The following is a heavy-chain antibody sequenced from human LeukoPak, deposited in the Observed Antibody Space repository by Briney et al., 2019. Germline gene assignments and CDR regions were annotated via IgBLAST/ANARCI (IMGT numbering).Heavy chain of an antibody. J-gene: IGHJ4*02. V-gene: IGHV3-9*01. CDR1: GFTFDDYA. CDR2: ISWNSGSI. CDR3: AKDGRRYSTSFDY. D-gene: IGHD6-6*01. Sequence: GGSLRLSCAASGFTFDDYAMHWVRHAPGKGLKWVSGISWNSGSIGYADSVKGRFTISRDNAKNSLYLQMNSLRAEDTALYYCAKDGRRYSTSFDYWGQGTLVTVSS.